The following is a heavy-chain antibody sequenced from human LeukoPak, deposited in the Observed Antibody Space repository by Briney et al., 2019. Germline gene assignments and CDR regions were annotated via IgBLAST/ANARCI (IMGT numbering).Heavy chain of an antibody. CDR2: ISAYNGNT. V-gene: IGHV1-18*01. CDR1: GYTFTSYG. Sequence: ASVKVSCKASGYTFTSYGISWVRQAPGQGLEWMGWISAYNGNTNYAQKLQGRVTMTTDTSTSTAYMELRSLRSDDTAVYYCATGPGEDSGAYCSSTSCLPFDYWGQGTLVTVSS. D-gene: IGHD2-2*01. CDR3: ATGPGEDSGAYCSSTSCLPFDY. J-gene: IGHJ4*02.